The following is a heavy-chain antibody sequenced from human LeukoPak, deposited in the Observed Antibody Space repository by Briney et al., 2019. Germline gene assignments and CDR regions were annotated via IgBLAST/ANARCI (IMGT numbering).Heavy chain of an antibody. D-gene: IGHD1-26*01. V-gene: IGHV4-30-2*01. CDR3: ARDRYSGSYYKWFDP. Sequence: SETLSLTCTVSGGSISSGDYSWSWIRQPPGKGLEWIGYIYHSGSTFYNPSLKSRVTMSVDRSKNQFSLKLSSVTAADTAVYYCARDRYSGSYYKWFDPWGQGTLVTVSS. CDR1: GGSISSGDYS. CDR2: IYHSGST. J-gene: IGHJ5*02.